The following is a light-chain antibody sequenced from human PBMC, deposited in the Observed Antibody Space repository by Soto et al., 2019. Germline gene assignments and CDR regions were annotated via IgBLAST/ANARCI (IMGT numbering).Light chain of an antibody. Sequence: EIVLTQSPATLSLSPGERATLSCRASQSVSSYLAWYQQKPGQAPRLLIYDASSRATGRAARFSGSGSGNDFTLTISRVEPEDFAVYYRQQRSTPHTFGGGTKVEIK. J-gene: IGKJ4*01. CDR1: QSVSSY. V-gene: IGKV3-11*01. CDR2: DAS. CDR3: QQRSTPHT.